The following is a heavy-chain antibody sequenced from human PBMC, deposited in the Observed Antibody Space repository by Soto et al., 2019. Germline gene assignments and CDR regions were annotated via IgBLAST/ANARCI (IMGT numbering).Heavy chain of an antibody. J-gene: IGHJ4*02. CDR2: IYFSGST. Sequence: PSETLSLTCTVSDGSISDYYWSWIRQPPGKGLEWMGYIYFSGSTKYNPSPTSRIPISVDTSKNKTSLNLTPGTAAATAMYYCARDLYFWSRFGGQGTRVTVSS. CDR3: ARDLYFWSRF. D-gene: IGHD3-3*01. V-gene: IGHV4-59*12. CDR1: DGSISDYY.